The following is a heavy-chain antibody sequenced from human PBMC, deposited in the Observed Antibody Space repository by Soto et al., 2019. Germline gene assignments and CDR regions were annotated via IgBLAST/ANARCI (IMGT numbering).Heavy chain of an antibody. V-gene: IGHV3-23*01. J-gene: IGHJ4*02. CDR1: GFAFSSYA. Sequence: VQLLESGGGLVQPGGFLRLPCAASGFAFSSYAMSWVRQAPGKGLGWVSSISGSTSGTYYADAVKGRFTISRDNSNDTLQLQLNSPRAEDTAVDYCAKDRGFIDPFDYWGQGALVTVSS. D-gene: IGHD3-16*02. CDR3: AKDRGFIDPFDY. CDR2: ISGSTSGT.